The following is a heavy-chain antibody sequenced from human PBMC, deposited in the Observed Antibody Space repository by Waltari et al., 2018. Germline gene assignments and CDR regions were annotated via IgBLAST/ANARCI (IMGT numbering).Heavy chain of an antibody. D-gene: IGHD5-12*01. Sequence: QVHLVESGGGAVQPGGSLRLSCGASGFTFSNYGMQWVRHTPGKGLEWVTCIRHDGSEKEYLDSVKGRFTVSRDNAKNTVFLQMYSLKVEDTAVYYCAKGGYRFGFGYYFDFWGQGILVTVSS. CDR2: IRHDGSEK. CDR3: AKGGYRFGFGYYFDF. CDR1: GFTFSNYG. J-gene: IGHJ4*02. V-gene: IGHV3-30*02.